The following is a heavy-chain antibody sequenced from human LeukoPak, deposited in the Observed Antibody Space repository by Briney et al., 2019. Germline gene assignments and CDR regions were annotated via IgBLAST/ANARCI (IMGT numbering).Heavy chain of an antibody. D-gene: IGHD3-3*01. V-gene: IGHV1-2*02. J-gene: IGHJ4*02. Sequence: ASVKVSCKASGYTLTGYYMHWVRQAPGQGLEWMGWINPNSGGTNYAQKFQGRVTMTRDTSISTAYMELSRLRSDDTAVYYCVSSRPFGLYYFDYWGQGTLVTVSS. CDR3: VSSRPFGLYYFDY. CDR1: GYTLTGYY. CDR2: INPNSGGT.